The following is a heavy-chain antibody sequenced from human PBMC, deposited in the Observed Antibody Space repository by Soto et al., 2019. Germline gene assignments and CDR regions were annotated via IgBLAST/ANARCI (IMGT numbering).Heavy chain of an antibody. CDR2: VNQDGSVE. D-gene: IGHD2-15*01. CDR3: ATPAPVRCSCYTS. Sequence: PGVSLRLSCAASGFTFNNYWMSWVRQAPGKGLGWVANVNQDGSVEYYADSVKGRFTIFXGXXXXSXYXQXXXLRAXDTAMDYCATPAPVRCSCYTSWGQGTLVTVSS. CDR1: GFTFNNYW. V-gene: IGHV3-7*03. J-gene: IGHJ5*02.